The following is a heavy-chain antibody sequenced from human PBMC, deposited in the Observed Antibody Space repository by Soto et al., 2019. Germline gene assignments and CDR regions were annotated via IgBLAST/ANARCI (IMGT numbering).Heavy chain of an antibody. CDR2: IYNNGRT. J-gene: IGHJ4*02. Sequence: SSETLSLTCTVSGGSISSSSWSWIRQPPGRGLEWIGYIYNNGRTDYIPSLKSRVTISVDTSKNHFSLKLSSVTPADTAVYYCARARFCTSTSCYHYFDFWGQGTLVTVSS. CDR1: GGSISSSS. CDR3: ARARFCTSTSCYHYFDF. D-gene: IGHD2-2*01. V-gene: IGHV4-59*01.